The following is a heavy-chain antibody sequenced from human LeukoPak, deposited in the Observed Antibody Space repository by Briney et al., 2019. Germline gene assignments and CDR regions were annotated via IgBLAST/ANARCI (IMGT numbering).Heavy chain of an antibody. V-gene: IGHV4-59*01. CDR3: ARGWTNANWFDP. D-gene: IGHD3/OR15-3a*01. CDR1: GGSISSYY. Sequence: NPSETLSLTCTVSGGSISSYYWSWIRQPPGKGLEWIGYIYYSGSTNHNPSLKSRVTISVDASKNQFSLKLSSVTAADTAVYYCARGWTNANWFDPWGQGTLVTVSS. J-gene: IGHJ5*02. CDR2: IYYSGST.